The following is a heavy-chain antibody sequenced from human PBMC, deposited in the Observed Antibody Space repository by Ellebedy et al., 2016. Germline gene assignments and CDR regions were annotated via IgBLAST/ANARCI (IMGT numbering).Heavy chain of an antibody. V-gene: IGHV1-45*02. D-gene: IGHD4-17*01. Sequence: SVKVSXXASGYTFTYRYLHWVRQAPGQALEWMGWITPFNGNTNYAQKFQDRVTITRDRSMSTAYMELSSLRSEDTAMYYCAGTERYGDYVLGYWGQGTLVTVSS. J-gene: IGHJ4*02. CDR1: GYTFTYRY. CDR3: AGTERYGDYVLGY. CDR2: ITPFNGNT.